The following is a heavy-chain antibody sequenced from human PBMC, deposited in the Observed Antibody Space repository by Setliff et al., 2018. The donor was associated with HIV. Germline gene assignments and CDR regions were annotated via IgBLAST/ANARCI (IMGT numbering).Heavy chain of an antibody. CDR2: INAGNGNT. CDR3: VRRTHYYDSSGSWEAFDI. J-gene: IGHJ3*02. V-gene: IGHV1-3*01. Sequence: GASVKVSCKASGYTFTSYAMHWVRQDPGQRLEWMGWINAGNGNTKYSRKFQGRFTITRDTSTSTADMELSRLRAEDTAVYYCVRRTHYYDSSGSWEAFDIWGQGTMVTVSS. D-gene: IGHD3-22*01. CDR1: GYTFTSYA.